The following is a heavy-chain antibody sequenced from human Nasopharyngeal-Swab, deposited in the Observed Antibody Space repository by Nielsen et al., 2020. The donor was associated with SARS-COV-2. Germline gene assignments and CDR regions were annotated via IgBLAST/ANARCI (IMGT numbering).Heavy chain of an antibody. CDR3: VRGSGGDCHGIDH. Sequence: GGSLRLSCVASGFTFSISFIHWVRRAPGKGLVWVSRINSDGSSTNYADSVKGRFTVSRDNAKNTAYLQMDSLAVEDTAMYYCVRGSGGDCHGIDHWGQGTLVTVSS. CDR1: GFTFSISF. CDR2: INSDGSST. D-gene: IGHD2-21*02. J-gene: IGHJ1*01. V-gene: IGHV3-74*01.